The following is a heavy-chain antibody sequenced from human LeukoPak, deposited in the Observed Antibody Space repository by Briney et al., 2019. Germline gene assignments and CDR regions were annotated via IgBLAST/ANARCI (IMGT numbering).Heavy chain of an antibody. CDR1: GFTFSTYT. D-gene: IGHD3-3*01. CDR3: AREAPDMSHGFSNAFDI. J-gene: IGHJ3*02. CDR2: ISSRSSYI. Sequence: GGSLRLSCAASGFTFSTYTMNWVRQAPGKGLEWVSSISSRSSYIYYADSVKGRFTISRDNAKNSLYLQMNSLRAEDTAVYYCAREAPDMSHGFSNAFDIWGQGTMVTVSS. V-gene: IGHV3-21*01.